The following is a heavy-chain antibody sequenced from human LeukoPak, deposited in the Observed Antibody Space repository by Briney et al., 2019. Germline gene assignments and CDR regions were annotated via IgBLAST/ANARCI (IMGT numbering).Heavy chain of an antibody. CDR3: ARLDDILTGYPNGAFDI. D-gene: IGHD3-9*01. J-gene: IGHJ3*02. CDR2: IYPGDSDT. Sequence: GESLKISCKGSGYSFTSYWLGWVRQMPGKGLEWMGIIYPGDSDTRYSPSFQGQVTISADKSISTAYLQWSSLKASDTAMYYCARLDDILTGYPNGAFDIWGQGTMVTVSS. V-gene: IGHV5-51*01. CDR1: GYSFTSYW.